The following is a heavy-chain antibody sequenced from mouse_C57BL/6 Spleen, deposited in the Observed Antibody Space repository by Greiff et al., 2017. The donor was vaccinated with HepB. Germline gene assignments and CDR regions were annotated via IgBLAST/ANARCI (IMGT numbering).Heavy chain of an antibody. CDR2: ISDGGSYT. CDR1: GFTFSSYA. Sequence: EVKVVESGGGLVKPGGSLKLSCAASGFTFSSYAMSWVRQTPEKRLEWVATISDGGSYTYYPDNVKGRFTISRDNAKNNLYLQMSHLKSEDTAMYYCARDGYSYYYAMDYWGQGTSVTVSS. V-gene: IGHV5-4*03. D-gene: IGHD2-3*01. CDR3: ARDGYSYYYAMDY. J-gene: IGHJ4*01.